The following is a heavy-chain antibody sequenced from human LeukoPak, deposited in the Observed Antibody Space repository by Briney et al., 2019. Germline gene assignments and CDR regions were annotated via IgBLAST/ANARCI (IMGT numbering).Heavy chain of an antibody. D-gene: IGHD4-17*01. J-gene: IGHJ3*02. CDR3: ASPASYGDDNGAFDI. Sequence: SVKVSCKASGGTFSSYAISWVRQAPGQGLEWMGRIITFFGIANYAQKFQGRVTITAYKSTSTAYMELSSLRSEDTAVYYSASPASYGDDNGAFDIWGQGTMVTVSS. CDR2: IITFFGIA. V-gene: IGHV1-69*04. CDR1: GGTFSSYA.